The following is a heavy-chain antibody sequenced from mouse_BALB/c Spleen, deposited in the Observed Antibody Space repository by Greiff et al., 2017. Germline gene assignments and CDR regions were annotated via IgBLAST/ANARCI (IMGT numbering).Heavy chain of an antibody. V-gene: IGHV1-5*01. Sequence: VQLKQSGTVLARPGASVKMSCKASGYSFTSYWMHWVKQRPGQGLEWIGAIYPGNSDTSYNQKFKGKAKLTAVTSASTAYMELSSLTNEDSAVYYCTRSGDGYYAYAMDYWGQGTSVTVSS. CDR2: IYPGNSDT. D-gene: IGHD2-3*01. J-gene: IGHJ4*01. CDR1: GYSFTSYW. CDR3: TRSGDGYYAYAMDY.